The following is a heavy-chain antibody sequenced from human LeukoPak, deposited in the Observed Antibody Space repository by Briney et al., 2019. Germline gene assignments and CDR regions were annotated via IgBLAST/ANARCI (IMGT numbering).Heavy chain of an antibody. J-gene: IGHJ4*02. Sequence: SQTLSLTCTVSGGSISSGGYYSSWIRQHPGKGLEWIGYIYYSGSTYYNPSLKSRVTISVDTSKNQFSLKLSSVTAADTAVYYCARESYYGSGSYLLDYWGQGTLVTVSS. CDR1: GGSISSGGYY. D-gene: IGHD3-10*01. CDR2: IYYSGST. V-gene: IGHV4-31*03. CDR3: ARESYYGSGSYLLDY.